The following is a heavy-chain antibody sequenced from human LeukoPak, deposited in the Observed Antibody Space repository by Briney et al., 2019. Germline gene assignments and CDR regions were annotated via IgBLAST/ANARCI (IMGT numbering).Heavy chain of an antibody. D-gene: IGHD3-22*01. CDR1: GGSISSGDYY. CDR3: ARDRNYYDRSGYYYGTYYFDY. Sequence: SETLSLTCTVSGGSISSGDYYWSWIRQPPGKGLEWIGYIYYSGSTYYNPSLKSRVTISVDTSKNQFSLKLSSVTAADTAVYYCARDRNYYDRSGYYYGTYYFDYWGQGTLVTVSS. CDR2: IYYSGST. V-gene: IGHV4-30-4*08. J-gene: IGHJ4*02.